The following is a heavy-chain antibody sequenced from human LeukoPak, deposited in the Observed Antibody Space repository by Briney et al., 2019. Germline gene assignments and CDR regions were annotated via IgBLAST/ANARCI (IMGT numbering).Heavy chain of an antibody. Sequence: ASVKVSCKASGYTFTSYGIGWVRQAPGQGLEWMRWISAYNGNTNYAQKLQGRVTMTTDTSTSTAYMELRSLRSDDTAVYYCARDRSYYDILTGYYSPYDYWGQGTLVTVSS. D-gene: IGHD3-9*01. CDR3: ARDRSYYDILTGYYSPYDY. CDR2: ISAYNGNT. V-gene: IGHV1-18*01. CDR1: GYTFTSYG. J-gene: IGHJ4*02.